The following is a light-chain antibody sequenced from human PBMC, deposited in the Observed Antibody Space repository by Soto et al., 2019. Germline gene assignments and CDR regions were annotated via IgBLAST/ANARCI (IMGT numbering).Light chain of an antibody. CDR1: QGIRYW. CDR2: SAS. V-gene: IGKV1-12*01. Sequence: DIQMTQSPSSLSASVGDRVTITCRASQGIRYWLAWYQQKPGKAPKLLIYSASNLQSGVPSRFSGSGSGTDFTLTINSLQPADFATYYCQQADSLPYTFGQGTRLEI. J-gene: IGKJ2*01. CDR3: QQADSLPYT.